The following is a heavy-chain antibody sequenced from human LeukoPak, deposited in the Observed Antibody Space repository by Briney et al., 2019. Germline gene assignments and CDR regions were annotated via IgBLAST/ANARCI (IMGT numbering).Heavy chain of an antibody. CDR3: ARGDFDFDS. Sequence: ASVKVSCKASVYTFVTYGISWVRQAHGQGLEWMGWINPHTGKTRTAQKFQDRVTMTADPFADTAYLDLRSLRPDDAAVYYCARGDFDFDSWGQGTLVTVS. CDR2: INPHTGKT. J-gene: IGHJ5*01. CDR1: VYTFVTYG. D-gene: IGHD3-9*01. V-gene: IGHV1-18*01.